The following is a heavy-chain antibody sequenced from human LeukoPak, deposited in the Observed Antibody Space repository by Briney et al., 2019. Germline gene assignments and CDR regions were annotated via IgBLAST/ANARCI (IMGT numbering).Heavy chain of an antibody. CDR1: GYTFTSYY. D-gene: IGHD6-13*01. J-gene: IGHJ3*02. CDR3: ARGGSRSSGAFDI. CDR2: INPNNGGT. Sequence: ASVKVSCKASGYTFTSYYLHWVRQAPGQGLEWVVWINPNNGGTNYAQTFQGRVTMTRDTSISTAYMELSRLRFDDTAVYYCARGGSRSSGAFDIWGQGTMVTVSS. V-gene: IGHV1-2*02.